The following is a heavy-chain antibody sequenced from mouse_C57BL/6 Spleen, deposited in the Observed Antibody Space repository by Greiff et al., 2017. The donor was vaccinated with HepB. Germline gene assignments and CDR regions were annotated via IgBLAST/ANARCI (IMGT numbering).Heavy chain of an antibody. D-gene: IGHD3-3*01. CDR2: INYDGSST. CDR3: ARDGNWGEGCAMDY. Sequence: EVKLMESEGGLVQPGSSMKLSCTASGFTFSDYYMAWVRQVPEKGLEWVANINYDGSSTYYLDSLKSRFIISRDNAKNILYLQMSSLKSEDTATYYCARDGNWGEGCAMDYWGQGTSVTVSS. CDR1: GFTFSDYY. V-gene: IGHV5-16*01. J-gene: IGHJ4*01.